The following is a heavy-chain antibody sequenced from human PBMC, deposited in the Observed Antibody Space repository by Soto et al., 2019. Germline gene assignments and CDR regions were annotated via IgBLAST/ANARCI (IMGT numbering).Heavy chain of an antibody. J-gene: IGHJ6*03. CDR1: SGSISSSNW. CDR3: AREWSYGSGSYADYYYYMDV. V-gene: IGHV4-4*02. Sequence: SETLSLTCAVSSGSISSSNWWSWVRQPPGKGLEWIGEIYHSGSTNYNPSLKSRVTISVDKSKNQFSLKLSSVTAADTAVYYCAREWSYGSGSYADYYYYMDVWGKGTTVTVSS. CDR2: IYHSGST. D-gene: IGHD3-10*01.